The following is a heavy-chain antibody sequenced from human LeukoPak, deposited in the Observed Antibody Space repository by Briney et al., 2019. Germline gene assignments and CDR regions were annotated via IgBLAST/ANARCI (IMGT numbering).Heavy chain of an antibody. D-gene: IGHD3-16*02. Sequence: NPSETLSLTCAVYGGSFSGYYWSWIRQPPGKGLEWIGEINHSGSTNYNPSLKSRVTISIDTSKNQFSLKLSSVTAADTAVYYCARANYDYVWGSYRPLGFDPWGQGTLVTVSS. V-gene: IGHV4-34*01. CDR2: INHSGST. J-gene: IGHJ5*02. CDR1: GGSFSGYY. CDR3: ARANYDYVWGSYRPLGFDP.